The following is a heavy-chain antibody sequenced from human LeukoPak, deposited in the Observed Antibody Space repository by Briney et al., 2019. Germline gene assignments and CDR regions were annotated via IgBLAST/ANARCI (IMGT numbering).Heavy chain of an antibody. D-gene: IGHD3-10*01. CDR3: ARGPGSQ. CDR1: GGSFSGYY. V-gene: IGHV4-34*01. J-gene: IGHJ4*02. Sequence: PSETLSLTCAVYGGSFSGYYWSWIRQPPGKGLEWIGEINHSRSTNYNPSLKSRVTISVDTSKNQFSLKLSSVTAADTAVYYCARGPGSQWGQGTLVTVSS. CDR2: INHSRST.